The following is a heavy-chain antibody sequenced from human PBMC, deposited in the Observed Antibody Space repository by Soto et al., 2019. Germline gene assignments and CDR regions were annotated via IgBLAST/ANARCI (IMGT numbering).Heavy chain of an antibody. D-gene: IGHD1-7*01. Sequence: GGSLRLSCAASGFTFSSYAMHWVRQAPGKGLEWVAVISYDGSNKYYADSVKGRFTISRDNSKNTLYLQMNSLRAVDTAVYYCARVRYNWNSGVFDIWGQGTMVTVSS. V-gene: IGHV3-30*04. CDR3: ARVRYNWNSGVFDI. CDR2: ISYDGSNK. J-gene: IGHJ3*02. CDR1: GFTFSSYA.